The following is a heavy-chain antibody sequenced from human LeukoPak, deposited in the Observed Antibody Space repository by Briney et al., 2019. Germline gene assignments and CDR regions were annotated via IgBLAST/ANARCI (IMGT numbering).Heavy chain of an antibody. CDR2: INHSGST. D-gene: IGHD1-26*01. CDR3: ARGRGATNYYFDY. V-gene: IGHV4-34*01. J-gene: IGHJ4*02. Sequence: PSETLSLTCAVYGGSFSGYYWSWIRQPPGKGLEWIGEINHSGSTNYNPSLKSRVTISVDTSKNQFSLKLSSVTAADTAVYYCARGRGATNYYFDYWGQGTLVTVSS. CDR1: GGSFSGYY.